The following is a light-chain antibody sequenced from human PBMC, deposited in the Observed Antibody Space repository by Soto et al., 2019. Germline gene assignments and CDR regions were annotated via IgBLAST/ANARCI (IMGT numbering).Light chain of an antibody. Sequence: EIVLTQSPGTLSLSPGERATLSCTASQSVSSSYLAWYQQKPGRAPRLLIYDTSSRATGIPDRFSGSGSGTDFTLAISRLEPEDFAVYYCQQCGSSPSFGQGTKVELK. J-gene: IGKJ1*01. V-gene: IGKV3-20*01. CDR2: DTS. CDR3: QQCGSSPS. CDR1: QSVSSSY.